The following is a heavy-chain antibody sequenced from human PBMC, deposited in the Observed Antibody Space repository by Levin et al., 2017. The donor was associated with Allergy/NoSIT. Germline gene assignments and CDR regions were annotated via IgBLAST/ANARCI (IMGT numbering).Heavy chain of an antibody. D-gene: IGHD6-13*01. Sequence: GGSLRLSCAASGFTFSHYAMSWVRQAPRKGLEWVSTIRGSGNTTFYADSVKGRFTISRDNSKNTVYLQMHGLRAEDTAIYYCAKDGSIASAGLYWGQGSLVTVSS. V-gene: IGHV3-23*01. J-gene: IGHJ4*01. CDR3: AKDGSIASAGLY. CDR2: IRGSGNTT. CDR1: GFTFSHYA.